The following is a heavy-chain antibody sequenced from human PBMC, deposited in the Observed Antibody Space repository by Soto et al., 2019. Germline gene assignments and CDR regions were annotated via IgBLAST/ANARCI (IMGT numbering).Heavy chain of an antibody. CDR2: VFYSGNT. V-gene: IGHV4-39*01. D-gene: IGHD6-6*01. CDR3: AAVAAYSTSSVWFDP. CDR1: GGSISTSNYY. J-gene: IGHJ5*02. Sequence: QLQLQESGPGLVKPSETLSLTCIVSGGSISTSNYYWGWIRQPPGKGPEWIGSVFYSGNTYYNPSLKSRVAMSVDTSKNQFSLNLKSVTAADTAVYYCAAVAAYSTSSVWFDPWGQGTLVTVSS.